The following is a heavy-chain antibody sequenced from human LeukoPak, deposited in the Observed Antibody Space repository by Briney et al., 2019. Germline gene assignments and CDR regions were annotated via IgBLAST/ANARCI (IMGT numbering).Heavy chain of an antibody. J-gene: IGHJ6*03. D-gene: IGHD6-19*01. CDR3: ARRFGRSVQWPGGGYYYYYMDV. CDR2: RNPNSGKT. CDR1: RGTFSSYA. Sequence: GLVYVCCKASRGTFSSYAISWVRQATGQRLECMGWRNPNSGKTGYAQKFQGRVTITRNTSISTAYVELRSLRSEDTGVYYGARRFGRSVQWPGGGYYYYYMDVWGKGTTVTVSS. V-gene: IGHV1-8*03.